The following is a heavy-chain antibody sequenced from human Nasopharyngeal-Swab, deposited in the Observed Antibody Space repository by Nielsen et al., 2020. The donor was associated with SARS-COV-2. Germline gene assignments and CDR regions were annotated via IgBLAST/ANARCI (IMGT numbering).Heavy chain of an antibody. CDR2: INHSGSN. Sequence: SETLSPTCTVSGGSISSYYWSWIRQPPGKGLEWIGEINHSGSNNYYPSLKSRVTISVDTSTKQFSQKLSSVTAADTSVYYCASASHCSGVTWYSIYRYYYYAMYVWGQGTTVIVSS. CDR1: GGSISSYY. V-gene: IGHV4-34*01. D-gene: IGHD2-15*01. CDR3: ASASHCSGVTWYSIYRYYYYAMYV. J-gene: IGHJ6*02.